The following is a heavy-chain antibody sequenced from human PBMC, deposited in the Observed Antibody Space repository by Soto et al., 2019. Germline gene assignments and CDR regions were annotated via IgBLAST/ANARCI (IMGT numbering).Heavy chain of an antibody. Sequence: GASVKVSCKASGGTFSSYAISWVRQAPGEGLEWMGGIIHISDTAHYTPKAQGRVTITADNSTSTSYMELISLRSEDTAVYYCARAAAAGTYYGYHNGMDVWGQGTTVTVSS. D-gene: IGHD6-13*01. J-gene: IGHJ6*02. V-gene: IGHV1-69*06. CDR2: IIHISDTA. CDR1: GGTFSSYA. CDR3: ARAAAAGTYYGYHNGMDV.